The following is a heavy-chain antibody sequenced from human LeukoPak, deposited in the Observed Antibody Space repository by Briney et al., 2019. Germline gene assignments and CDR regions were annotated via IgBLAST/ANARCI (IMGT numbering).Heavy chain of an antibody. CDR2: MNPNSGNT. CDR3: ARERDSSGYYFSYYYYYMDV. Sequence: ASVKVSCKASGGTFSSYAINWVRQATGQGLEWMGWMNPNSGNTGYAQKFQGRVTMTRNTSISTAYMELSSLRSEDTAVYYCARERDSSGYYFSYYYYYMDVWGKGTTVTISS. V-gene: IGHV1-8*02. CDR1: GGTFSSYA. J-gene: IGHJ6*03. D-gene: IGHD3-22*01.